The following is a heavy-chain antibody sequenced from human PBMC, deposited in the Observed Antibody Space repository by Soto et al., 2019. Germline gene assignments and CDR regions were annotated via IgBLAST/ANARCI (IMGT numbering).Heavy chain of an antibody. Sequence: SETLSLTCAVYGGSFSGYYWSWIRQPPGKGLEWIGEINHSGSTNYNPSLKSRVTISVDTSKNQFSLKLSSVTAADTAVYYCARGFLPQYCSGGSCYGRNWFDPWSQGTLVTVSS. D-gene: IGHD2-15*01. CDR3: ARGFLPQYCSGGSCYGRNWFDP. V-gene: IGHV4-34*01. CDR2: INHSGST. J-gene: IGHJ5*02. CDR1: GGSFSGYY.